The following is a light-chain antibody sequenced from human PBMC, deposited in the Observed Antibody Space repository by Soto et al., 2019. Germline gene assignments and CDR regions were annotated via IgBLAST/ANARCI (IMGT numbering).Light chain of an antibody. Sequence: ELLLTQSPATLSLSPGESATLSCRASQSVSTYLAWYQQKPGQAPRLLIYDTSNRATGIPARFSGSGSGTDFTLTISNLEPEDFAVYYCQQRRNWITFGQGTRLDIK. CDR2: DTS. CDR3: QQRRNWIT. V-gene: IGKV3-11*01. CDR1: QSVSTY. J-gene: IGKJ5*01.